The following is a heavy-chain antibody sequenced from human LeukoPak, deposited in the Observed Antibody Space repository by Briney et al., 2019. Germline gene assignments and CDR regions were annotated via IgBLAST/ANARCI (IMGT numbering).Heavy chain of an antibody. J-gene: IGHJ5*02. D-gene: IGHD6-6*01. V-gene: IGHV1-2*02. CDR2: INPNSGGT. Sequence: ASVTVSCTASGYTFTGYYMHWVRQAPGQGLEWMGWINPNSGGTNYAQKFQGRVTMTRDTSISTAYMELSRLRSDDTAVYYCARDLIAARPGWFDPWGQGTLVIVSS. CDR3: ARDLIAARPGWFDP. CDR1: GYTFTGYY.